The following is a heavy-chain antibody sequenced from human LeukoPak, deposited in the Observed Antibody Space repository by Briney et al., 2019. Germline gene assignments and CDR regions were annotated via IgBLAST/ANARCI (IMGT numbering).Heavy chain of an antibody. J-gene: IGHJ6*02. V-gene: IGHV3-74*01. Sequence: GGSLRLSCAASGFSFSTQRMHWVRQAPGKGLVWVSYINIDERITGYADSVKGRFTISRDNAKNTLYLQMNSLRAEDTAVYYCARDATTLGATIGMDVWGQGTTVTVSS. CDR3: ARDATTLGATIGMDV. D-gene: IGHD1-26*01. CDR2: INIDERIT. CDR1: GFSFSTQR.